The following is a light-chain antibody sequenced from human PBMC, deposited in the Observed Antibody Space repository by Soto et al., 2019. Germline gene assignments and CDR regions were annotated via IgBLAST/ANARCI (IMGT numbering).Light chain of an antibody. J-gene: IGLJ2*01. Sequence: QSVLTQPASVSGSPGQSITISCTGTSSDVGGYDYVSWYQQHPGKAPKLMIYEVSDRPSGVSNRFSDSKSGNTASLTISGLQAEDEADYYCTSYTSSNSVVFGGGTQLTVL. CDR3: TSYTSSNSVV. V-gene: IGLV2-14*01. CDR1: SSDVGGYDY. CDR2: EVS.